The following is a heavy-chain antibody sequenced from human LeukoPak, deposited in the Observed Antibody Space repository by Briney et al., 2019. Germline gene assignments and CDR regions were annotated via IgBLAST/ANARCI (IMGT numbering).Heavy chain of an antibody. D-gene: IGHD5-18*01. CDR2: INHSGST. Sequence: PSETLSLTCAVYGGSFSGYYWSWIRHPPGKGLEWIGEINHSGSTNYNPSLKSRVTISVDTSKNQFSLKLSSVTAADTAVYYCASGYSYGRGYWYFDLWGRGTLVTVSS. J-gene: IGHJ2*01. CDR3: ASGYSYGRGYWYFDL. CDR1: GGSFSGYY. V-gene: IGHV4-34*01.